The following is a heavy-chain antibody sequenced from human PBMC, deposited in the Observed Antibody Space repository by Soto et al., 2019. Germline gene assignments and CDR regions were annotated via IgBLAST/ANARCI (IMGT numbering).Heavy chain of an antibody. D-gene: IGHD1-7*01. CDR2: ISSNGGTT. Sequence: EVQLAESGGGMVQPGGSLRLSCVASGFTFSSYDMHWVRQAPGKGLEYVSSISSNGGTTYYGNSVKGRFTISRDNSMNTLYLQMGSLRAEDMAVYYCVRRVSGNYDYWGQGTLVTFSS. J-gene: IGHJ4*02. CDR1: GFTFSSYD. V-gene: IGHV3-64*01. CDR3: VRRVSGNYDY.